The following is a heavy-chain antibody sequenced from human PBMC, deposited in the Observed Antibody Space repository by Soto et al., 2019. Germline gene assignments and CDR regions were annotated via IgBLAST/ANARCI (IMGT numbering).Heavy chain of an antibody. CDR2: IYYSGST. D-gene: IGHD3-22*01. J-gene: IGHJ3*02. CDR1: GGSISSGDYY. Sequence: QVQLQESGPGLVKPSQTLSLTCTVSGGSISSGDYYWSWIRQPPGKGLEWIGYIYYSGSTYYNPSLKSRVTISVDTSKNQFSLKLSSVTAADTAVYYCARDPPTVGVGYYDSSGHDAFDIWGQGTMVTVSS. CDR3: ARDPPTVGVGYYDSSGHDAFDI. V-gene: IGHV4-30-4*01.